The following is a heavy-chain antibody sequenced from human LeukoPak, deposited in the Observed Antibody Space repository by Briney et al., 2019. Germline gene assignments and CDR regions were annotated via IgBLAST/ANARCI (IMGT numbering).Heavy chain of an antibody. Sequence: TGGSLRLSCAASGFTVSSNYMSWVRQAPGKGLEWVSVIYSGGSTYYADSVKGRFTISRDNSKNTLYLQMNSLRAEDTAVYYCARVVSGGRGDYWGQGTLVTVSS. CDR2: IYSGGST. D-gene: IGHD2-15*01. CDR3: ARVVSGGRGDY. J-gene: IGHJ4*02. CDR1: GFTVSSNY. V-gene: IGHV3-66*01.